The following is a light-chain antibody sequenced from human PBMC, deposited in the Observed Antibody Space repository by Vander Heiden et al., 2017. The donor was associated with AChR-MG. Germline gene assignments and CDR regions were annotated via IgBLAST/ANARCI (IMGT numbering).Light chain of an antibody. Sequence: EIVLTQSPATLSLSPGEGATLSCRASQSVSSSYLAWYQQKPGQAPRILMYGASSSATGIPDRFSGSGSGTDFTLTISRLEPEDFTVSYCHQECGSPSTFGPGTKVEIK. CDR1: QSVSSSY. CDR3: HQECGSPST. CDR2: GAS. V-gene: IGKV3-20*01. J-gene: IGKJ1*01.